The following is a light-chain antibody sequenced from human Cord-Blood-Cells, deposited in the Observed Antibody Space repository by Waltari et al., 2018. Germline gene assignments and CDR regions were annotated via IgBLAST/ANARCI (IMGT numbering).Light chain of an antibody. V-gene: IGLV2-11*01. J-gene: IGLJ3*02. CDR2: DVS. Sequence: QSALTQPCSVSGFPGQSVTISCTRTSSDVGGYNFVSWYQQHPGKAPKRMISDVSTRPSGVPDRFSGSKSGNTASLTISGLQAEDEADYYCCSYAGSYTWVFGGGTKLTVL. CDR3: CSYAGSYTWV. CDR1: SSDVGGYNF.